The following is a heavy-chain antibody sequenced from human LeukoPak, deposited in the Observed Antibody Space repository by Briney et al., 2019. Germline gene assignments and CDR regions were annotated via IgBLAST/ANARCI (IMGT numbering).Heavy chain of an antibody. CDR2: IYYSGST. J-gene: IGHJ6*02. Sequence: SETLSLTCTVSGGSISSHYWSWLRQPPGKGLEWIGYIYYSGSTNYNPSLKSRVTISVDTSKNQFSLNLTSVTAADTAMYYCARGHTVRGMDVWGQGTTVTVSS. D-gene: IGHD4-17*01. CDR3: ARGHTVRGMDV. CDR1: GGSISSHY. V-gene: IGHV4-59*11.